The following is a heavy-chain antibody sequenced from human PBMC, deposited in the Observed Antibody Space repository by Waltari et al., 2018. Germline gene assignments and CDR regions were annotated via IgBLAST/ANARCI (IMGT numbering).Heavy chain of an antibody. CDR2: ISGSGGST. Sequence: EVQLLESGGGLVQPGGSLRLSWAASGFTFSSHAMSWVRQAPGKGLEWVSAISGSGGSTYYADSVKGRFTISRDNSKNTLYLQMNSLRAEDTAVYYCAKDNALGNTFDYWGQGTLVTVSS. CDR1: GFTFSSHA. J-gene: IGHJ4*02. D-gene: IGHD1-1*01. V-gene: IGHV3-23*01. CDR3: AKDNALGNTFDY.